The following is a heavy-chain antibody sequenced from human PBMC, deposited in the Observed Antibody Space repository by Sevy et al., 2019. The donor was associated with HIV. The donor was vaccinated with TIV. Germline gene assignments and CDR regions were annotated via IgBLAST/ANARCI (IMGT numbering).Heavy chain of an antibody. J-gene: IGHJ3*02. CDR2: IIPIFGTA. CDR3: ARERGYSSSWYKAFDI. D-gene: IGHD6-13*01. CDR1: GGTFSSYA. V-gene: IGHV1-69*13. Sequence: ASVKVSCKASGGTFSSYAISWVRQAPGQGLAWMGGIIPIFGTANYAQKFQGRVTITADESTSTAYMELSSLRSEDTAVYYCARERGYSSSWYKAFDIWGQGTMVTVSS.